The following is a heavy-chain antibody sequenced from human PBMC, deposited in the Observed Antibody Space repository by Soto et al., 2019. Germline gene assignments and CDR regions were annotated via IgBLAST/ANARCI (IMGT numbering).Heavy chain of an antibody. J-gene: IGHJ4*02. Sequence: QVQLVESGGCVVQSGGSLRLSCGGSGFIFSRYGMHWVRQAPGKGLEWVTGISYDGGERFYADSVKGRFTISRDNSKNRLDLQMSSLRPEDTAVYYCARDLPLYCRGDCNFDFWGQGTLVTVSS. D-gene: IGHD2-21*02. V-gene: IGHV3-30*03. CDR1: GFIFSRYG. CDR3: ARDLPLYCRGDCNFDF. CDR2: ISYDGGER.